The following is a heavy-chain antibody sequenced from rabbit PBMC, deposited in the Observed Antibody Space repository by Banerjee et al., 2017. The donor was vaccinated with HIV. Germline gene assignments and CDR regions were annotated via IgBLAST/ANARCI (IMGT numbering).Heavy chain of an antibody. CDR2: INTSSGNT. J-gene: IGHJ4*01. CDR3: AREKDGGAHGNVDL. D-gene: IGHD3-1*01. V-gene: IGHV1S45*01. Sequence: QQQLEESGGGLVKPEGSLTLTCKASGFDLSNYYYMCWVRQAPGKGLEWIACINTSSGNTVYANWAKGRFTISKTSSTTVTLQMTSLTAADTATYFCAREKDGGAHGNVDLWGPGTLVTVS. CDR1: GFDLSNYYY.